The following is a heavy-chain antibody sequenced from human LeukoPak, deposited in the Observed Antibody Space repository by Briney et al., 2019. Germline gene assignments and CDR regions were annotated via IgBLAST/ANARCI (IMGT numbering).Heavy chain of an antibody. D-gene: IGHD1-26*01. Sequence: GGSLRLSCAASGFDFSNYWMYWVRQAPGKGLEWVANIKQDGSEKYYVDSVRGRFTISRDNAKNSLSLQMNSLRAEDTAVYYCASESGRFDYWGQGTLVTVSS. CDR1: GFDFSNYW. J-gene: IGHJ4*02. CDR2: IKQDGSEK. CDR3: ASESGRFDY. V-gene: IGHV3-7*03.